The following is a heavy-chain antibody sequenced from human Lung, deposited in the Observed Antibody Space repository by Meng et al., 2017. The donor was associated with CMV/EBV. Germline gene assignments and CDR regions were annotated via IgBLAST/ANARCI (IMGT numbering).Heavy chain of an antibody. Sequence: GESXKISCAASGFTFSSYSMNWVRQAPGKGLEWVSSISSSSSYIYYADSVKGRFTISRDNAKNSLYLQMNSLRAEDTAVYYCAPWIVSSSSGEGYWGQGTLVTVSS. D-gene: IGHD6-6*01. CDR2: ISSSSSYI. J-gene: IGHJ4*02. CDR3: APWIVSSSSGEGY. V-gene: IGHV3-21*01. CDR1: GFTFSSYS.